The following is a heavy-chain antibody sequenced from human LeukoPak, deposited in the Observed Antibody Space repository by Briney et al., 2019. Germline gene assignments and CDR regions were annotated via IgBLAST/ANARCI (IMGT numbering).Heavy chain of an antibody. D-gene: IGHD6-19*01. CDR2: ISPDGSDGSNV. V-gene: IGHV3-30*04. Sequence: GGSLRLSCAASGFTFSSYAMHWVRQAPGKGLEWVAVISPDGSDGSNVYYADSVKGRFTISRDNSRNTLYLQMNSLRVEDTAVYYCARDMYRQWLTQGGFFQHWGQGTLVTVSS. CDR3: ARDMYRQWLTQGGFFQH. J-gene: IGHJ1*01. CDR1: GFTFSSYA.